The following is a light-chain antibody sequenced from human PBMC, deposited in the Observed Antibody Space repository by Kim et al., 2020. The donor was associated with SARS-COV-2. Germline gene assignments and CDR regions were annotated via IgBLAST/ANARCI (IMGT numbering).Light chain of an antibody. V-gene: IGLV3-19*01. CDR3: NSRDSSDNVV. CDR1: SLRSYY. J-gene: IGLJ2*01. Sequence: VALGQTVRITCQGDSLRSYYATWYQQKPGQAPIIVIYGKNNRPSGIPDRFSGSSSGNTASLTITGTQAGDEADYYCNSRDSSDNVVFGGGTKVTVL. CDR2: GKN.